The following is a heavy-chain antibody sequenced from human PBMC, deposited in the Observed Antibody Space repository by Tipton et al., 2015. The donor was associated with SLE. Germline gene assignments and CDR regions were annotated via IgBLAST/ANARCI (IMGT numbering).Heavy chain of an antibody. J-gene: IGHJ3*02. D-gene: IGHD3-22*01. CDR3: ARDRTMIKGVAFDI. CDR2: IYSGGRT. Sequence: SLRLSCAASGFTVSSNYMSWVRQAPGKGLEWVSVIYSGGRTYHADPVKGRFTISRDNSKNTLYLQMNSLRAEDTAVYYCARDRTMIKGVAFDIWGQGTMVTVSS. CDR1: GFTVSSNY. V-gene: IGHV3-53*01.